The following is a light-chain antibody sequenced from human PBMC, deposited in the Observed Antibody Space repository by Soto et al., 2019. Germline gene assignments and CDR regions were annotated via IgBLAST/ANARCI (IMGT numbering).Light chain of an antibody. J-gene: IGKJ5*01. CDR2: AAS. Sequence: DIQLTQSPSFLSASVGDRFTITCRASQGINSYLAWYQQKPGKAPKLLIYAASTLQSGVPSRFSGSGSGTEFTLTISSLQPEDFATYYCQQLKSNLITFGQGTRLEIK. CDR1: QGINSY. CDR3: QQLKSNLIT. V-gene: IGKV1-9*01.